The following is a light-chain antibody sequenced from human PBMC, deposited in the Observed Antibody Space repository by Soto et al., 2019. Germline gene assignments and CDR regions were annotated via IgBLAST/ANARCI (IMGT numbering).Light chain of an antibody. CDR1: QSVNSN. CDR3: QQYNFSPPLT. V-gene: IGKV3-15*01. J-gene: IGKJ4*01. Sequence: EIVMTQSPATLSVSPAERATLSWRASQSVNSNLAWYRQKPGQAPRLLISDASTRATGVPARFSGSGSGTEFTLTIISLQSEDYGIYYCQQYNFSPPLTFGGGTKVEIK. CDR2: DAS.